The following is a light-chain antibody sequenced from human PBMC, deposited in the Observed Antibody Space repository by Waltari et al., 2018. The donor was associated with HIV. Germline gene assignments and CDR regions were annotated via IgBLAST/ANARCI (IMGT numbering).Light chain of an antibody. CDR2: RNN. CDR3: AVWDDSLSGLWV. V-gene: IGLV1-47*01. Sequence: QSVLTKPPPTSGTPGQRVVISCSGSTSNIGKNYVGWYRQFPGPAPKLLIYRNNQRPSGVPDRFFGSKSGTSASLAISGLRSEDEADYFCAVWDDSLSGLWVFGGGTKLTVL. J-gene: IGLJ3*02. CDR1: TSNIGKNY.